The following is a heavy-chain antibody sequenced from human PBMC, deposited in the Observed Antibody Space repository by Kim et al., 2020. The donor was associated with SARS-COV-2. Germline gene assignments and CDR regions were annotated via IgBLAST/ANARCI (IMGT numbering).Heavy chain of an antibody. CDR2: ISYDGSNK. D-gene: IGHD1-26*01. J-gene: IGHJ6*02. CDR1: GFTFSSYG. V-gene: IGHV3-30*18. CDR3: AKSASGSGSLLPYYYYGMDV. Sequence: GGSLRLSCAASGFTFSSYGMHWVRQAPGKGLEWVAVISYDGSNKYYADSVKGRFTISRDNSKNTLYLQMNSLRAEDTAVYYCAKSASGSGSLLPYYYYGMDVWGQGTTVTVSS.